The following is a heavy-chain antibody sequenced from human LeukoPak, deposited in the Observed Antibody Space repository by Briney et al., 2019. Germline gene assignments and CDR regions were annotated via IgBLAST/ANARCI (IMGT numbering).Heavy chain of an antibody. J-gene: IGHJ4*02. D-gene: IGHD1-26*01. CDR1: GFSFSSYG. CDR3: AKDWEVFDY. CDR2: ISYDGSNK. Sequence: GGSLRLSCAASGFSFSSYGVHWVRQAPGKGLEWVAVISYDGSNKYYADSVKGRFTVSRDDSKNTLYLQMNSLRAEDTAVYYCAKDWEVFDYWGQGTLVTVSS. V-gene: IGHV3-30*18.